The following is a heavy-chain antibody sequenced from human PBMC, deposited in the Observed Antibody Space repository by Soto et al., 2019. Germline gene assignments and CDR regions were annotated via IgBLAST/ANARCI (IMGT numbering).Heavy chain of an antibody. CDR3: AKDLGSGKPYYYYAMDV. J-gene: IGHJ6*02. V-gene: IGHV3-30*18. D-gene: IGHD3-10*01. CDR1: GFIFSRYG. Sequence: QVQLVESGGGVVQPGRSLRLSCAASGFIFSRYGMHWVRQAPGKGLEWVAVISYDGSNKYYAESVKGRFIISRDKSENKLYLQMNSLRAEDTAVYYCAKDLGSGKPYYYYAMDVWGQGTTVTVSS. CDR2: ISYDGSNK.